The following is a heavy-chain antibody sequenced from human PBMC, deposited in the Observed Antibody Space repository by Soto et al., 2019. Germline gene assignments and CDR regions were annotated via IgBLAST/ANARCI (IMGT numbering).Heavy chain of an antibody. CDR1: GDSISSYY. J-gene: IGHJ5*02. D-gene: IGHD5-12*01. V-gene: IGHV4-59*01. CDR3: ARGVATIGP. Sequence: PSEPLSLTCTVSGDSISSYYWSWIRQPPGKGLEWIGYIYYSGSTNYNLSLKSRVTISVDTPKNQFSLKLTSVTAADTAVYYCARGVATIGPWGQGTLVSAPQ. CDR2: IYYSGST.